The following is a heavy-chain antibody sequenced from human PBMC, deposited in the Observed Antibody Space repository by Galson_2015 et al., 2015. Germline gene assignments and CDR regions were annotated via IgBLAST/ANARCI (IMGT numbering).Heavy chain of an antibody. Sequence: SLRLSCAASGFTFSDYYMSWIRQAPGKGLERVSYISSSGSTIYYADSVKGRFTISRDNAKNSLYLQMNSLRAEDTAVYYCARNEPTRYGSGSYSDAFDIWGQGTMVTVSS. CDR1: GFTFSDYY. CDR2: ISSSGSTI. V-gene: IGHV3-11*01. D-gene: IGHD3-10*01. CDR3: ARNEPTRYGSGSYSDAFDI. J-gene: IGHJ3*02.